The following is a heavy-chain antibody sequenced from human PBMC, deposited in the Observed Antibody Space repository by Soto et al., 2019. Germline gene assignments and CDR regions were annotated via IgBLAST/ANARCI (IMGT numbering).Heavy chain of an antibody. CDR1: GYTLTSYG. CDR3: ARTSGYSSTDNWFDP. V-gene: IGHV1-18*01. J-gene: IGHJ5*02. D-gene: IGHD6-13*01. Sequence: ASVKVSCKASGYTLTSYGICWVRQSQGQGLEWMGWISAYNGNTNNAQKFQGRVAVTTDTSTSTAYMGPMNLRSDDTAVYYCARTSGYSSTDNWFDPWGQGTLVTVSS. CDR2: ISAYNGNT.